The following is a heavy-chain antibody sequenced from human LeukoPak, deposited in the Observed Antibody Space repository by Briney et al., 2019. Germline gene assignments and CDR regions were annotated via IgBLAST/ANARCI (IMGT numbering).Heavy chain of an antibody. D-gene: IGHD4-17*01. CDR3: ANRVGLRYYYFDY. V-gene: IGHV3-23*01. Sequence: GGSLRLSCTASGFAMSWVRQAPGKGLEWVASIRGSGDDSTYYADSVKGRFIISRDHFKNTLYLQMDSLRAEDSAVYYCANRVGLRYYYFDYWGQGTRVTVSS. CDR1: GFA. CDR2: IRGSGDDST. J-gene: IGHJ4*02.